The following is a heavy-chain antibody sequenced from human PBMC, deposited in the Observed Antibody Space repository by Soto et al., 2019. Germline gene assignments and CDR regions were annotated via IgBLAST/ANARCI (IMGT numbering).Heavy chain of an antibody. Sequence: EVQLVETGGGLIQPGGSLRLSCAASGFSVSSNYMTWVRQAPGKGLEWVSVLYSGGFTYYTDSVRGRFTISRDTSKNTLYLQMNSLRAEDTAVYYCARSSAGVFGIIIEGSNWLAPWGQGSLVTVSS. CDR1: GFSVSSNY. CDR3: ARSSAGVFGIIIEGSNWLAP. J-gene: IGHJ5*02. D-gene: IGHD3-16*02. CDR2: LYSGGFT. V-gene: IGHV3-53*02.